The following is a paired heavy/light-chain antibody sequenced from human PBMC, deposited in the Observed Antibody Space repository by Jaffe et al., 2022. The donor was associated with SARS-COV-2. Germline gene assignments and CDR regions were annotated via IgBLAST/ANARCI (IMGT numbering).Light chain of an antibody. CDR2: RNT. V-gene: IGLV3-9*01. J-gene: IGLJ2*01. CDR3: QVWDSSSVV. Sequence: SYELTQPLSVSVALGQTARVTCGGNNIGSKNVHWYQQKPGQAPVQLICRNTNRPSGIPDRFSGSNSGNTATLTISRAQAGDEGDYYCQVWDSSSVVFGGGTKLTVL. CDR1: NIGSKN.
Heavy chain of an antibody. CDR2: ISSSGGNT. Sequence: EVQLVESGGGLAQPGGSLRLSCAASGFTFTNYVMTWVRQAPGKGLKWVSTISSSGGNTYYADSVRGRFTISRDNSQDTVYLQMNSLRAEDTAIYYCATDNSGWTNFGYWGQGTLVTVSS. J-gene: IGHJ4*02. CDR1: GFTFTNYV. V-gene: IGHV3-23*04. D-gene: IGHD6-19*01. CDR3: ATDNSGWTNFGY.